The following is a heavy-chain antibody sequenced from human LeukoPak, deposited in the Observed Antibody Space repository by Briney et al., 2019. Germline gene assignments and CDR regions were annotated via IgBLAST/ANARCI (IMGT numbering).Heavy chain of an antibody. CDR1: GFTLSSYW. Sequence: GGPLGFSCAASGFTLSSYWMHWFRKAPGKDLFWFSRMNSDGSTTNYADSVKGRFTISRDNAKNTLYLQMNSLRVEDTAVYYCARGYSGVGASPLFDYWGQGTLVTVSS. CDR3: ARGYSGVGASPLFDY. J-gene: IGHJ4*02. V-gene: IGHV3-74*01. CDR2: MNSDGSTT. D-gene: IGHD1-26*01.